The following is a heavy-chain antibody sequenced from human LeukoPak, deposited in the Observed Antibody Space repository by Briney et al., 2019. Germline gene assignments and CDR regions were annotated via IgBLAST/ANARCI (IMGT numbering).Heavy chain of an antibody. CDR1: GGSFSGYY. V-gene: IGHV4-34*01. CDR3: ARGSERAWSPPDY. CDR2: IYQSGST. Sequence: SETLSLTCAVHGGSFSGYYWSWIRQPPGKGLEWIGYIYQSGSTYYNPSLKSRVTISVDRSKNQFSLKLSSVTAADTAVYYCARGSERAWSPPDYWGQGTLVTVSS. D-gene: IGHD2-15*01. J-gene: IGHJ4*02.